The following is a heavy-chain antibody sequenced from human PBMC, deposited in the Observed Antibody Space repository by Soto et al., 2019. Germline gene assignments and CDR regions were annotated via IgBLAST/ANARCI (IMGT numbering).Heavy chain of an antibody. CDR3: ARDSHGYIDY. J-gene: IGHJ4*02. V-gene: IGHV3-53*04. CDR1: GFTVSSNY. Sequence: EVQLVESGGGLVQPGGSLRLSCAASGFTVSSNYMSWVRQAPGKGLEWVSVIYSGGSTYYADSVKGRFTISRHNSKNKLYLQMNSLRAEDTAVYYGARDSHGYIDYWGQGTLVTVSS. CDR2: IYSGGST.